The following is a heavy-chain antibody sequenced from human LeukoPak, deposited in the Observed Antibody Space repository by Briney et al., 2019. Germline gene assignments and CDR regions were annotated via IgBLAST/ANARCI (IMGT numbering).Heavy chain of an antibody. V-gene: IGHV3-33*08. D-gene: IGHD3-10*01. CDR1: GFTFSSYG. CDR2: IWYDGSNK. CDR3: ARAGFYSHFFYGMDV. J-gene: IGHJ6*02. Sequence: RGSLRLSCSASGFTFSSYGMHWVRQAPGKGLEWVAVIWYDGSNKYYADSVKGRFTISRDNSKNTLNLQMNSLRAEDTAVYYCARAGFYSHFFYGMDVWGQGTTVTVSS.